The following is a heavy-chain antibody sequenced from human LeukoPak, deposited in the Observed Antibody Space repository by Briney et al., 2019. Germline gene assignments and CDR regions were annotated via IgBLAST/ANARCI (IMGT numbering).Heavy chain of an antibody. V-gene: IGHV1-3*01. CDR3: ASPLYSISWYYFDY. CDR2: INAGHGNT. J-gene: IGHJ4*02. CDR1: GYTFTSYA. Sequence: ASVKVSCKASGYTFTSYAMHWVRQAPGQRLEWMGWINAGHGNTKYSQKFQDRVTITRDTSASTAYMELSSLRSEDTAVYYCASPLYSISWYYFDYWGQGTLVTVSS. D-gene: IGHD6-13*01.